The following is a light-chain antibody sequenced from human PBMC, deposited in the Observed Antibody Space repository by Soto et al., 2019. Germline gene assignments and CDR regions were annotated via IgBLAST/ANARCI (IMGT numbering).Light chain of an antibody. CDR3: QQANTFPFT. CDR1: RSVLYKSNNKNH. CDR2: WAS. Sequence: DIVMTQSPDSLAVSLGERATMNCKCSRSVLYKSNNKNHLAWYQQKPGQPPQLIIYWASTRESGVPERFSGSGSGTDFTLTISSLEAEDFATYYCQQANTFPFTFGPGTKVDIK. J-gene: IGKJ3*01. V-gene: IGKV4-1*01.